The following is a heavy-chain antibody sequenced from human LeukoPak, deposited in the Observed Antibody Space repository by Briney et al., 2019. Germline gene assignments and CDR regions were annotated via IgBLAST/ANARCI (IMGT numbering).Heavy chain of an antibody. J-gene: IGHJ5*02. V-gene: IGHV1-2*02. CDR3: AGAAGTGTTPFDP. CDR2: INPNSGGT. Sequence: GASVKVSCKASGYTFTGYYMHWVRHAPGQGLEWMGRINPNSGGTNYAQKFQDRVTMTRYTPISTAYMELSRLRADDTAVYYCAGAAGTGTTPFDPWGQGTLVTVSS. CDR1: GYTFTGYY. D-gene: IGHD1-7*01.